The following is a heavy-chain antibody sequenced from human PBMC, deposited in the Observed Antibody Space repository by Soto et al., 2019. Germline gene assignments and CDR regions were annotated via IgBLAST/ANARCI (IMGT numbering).Heavy chain of an antibody. D-gene: IGHD1-26*01. V-gene: IGHV4-59*02. J-gene: IGHJ4*02. CDR3: ARGRSHEWELLVQYFDY. CDR2: VYYSGST. Sequence: SETLSHDCTVSGGSVSNSYWGWIRQPPGKGLEWVAYVYYSGSTNYNPSLGSRVTISVDKSKNQFSLKMTSVTGADTAVYYCARGRSHEWELLVQYFDYWGQETLVTVSS. CDR1: GGSVSNSY.